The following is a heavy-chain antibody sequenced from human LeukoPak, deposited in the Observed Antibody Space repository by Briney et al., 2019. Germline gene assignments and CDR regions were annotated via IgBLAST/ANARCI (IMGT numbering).Heavy chain of an antibody. D-gene: IGHD1-26*01. CDR1: GDTLTELS. Sequence: ASVKVSCKLSGDTLTELSMHWVRHIPAKGLEWMGAFDPEDDEKIYARSFQGRLTMTEDTSTNTAYMELTSLTSEDTAVYYCATTIVGAAEIHYWGQGTLVTVSS. V-gene: IGHV1-24*01. CDR3: ATTIVGAAEIHY. CDR2: FDPEDDEK. J-gene: IGHJ4*02.